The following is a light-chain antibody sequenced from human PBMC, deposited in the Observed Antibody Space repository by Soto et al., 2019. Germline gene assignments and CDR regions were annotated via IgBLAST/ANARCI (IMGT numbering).Light chain of an antibody. V-gene: IGLV1-44*01. Sequence: QSVLTQPPSASGAPGQGISISCSGSSSNIGGNSVSWYRQVPGTAPKLLIFSNHQRPSGVPDRFSGSKSGTSASLAISGLQSEDEADYYCSTWDDSLRGVVFGGGTKLTVL. CDR3: STWDDSLRGVV. CDR2: SNH. CDR1: SSNIGGNS. J-gene: IGLJ2*01.